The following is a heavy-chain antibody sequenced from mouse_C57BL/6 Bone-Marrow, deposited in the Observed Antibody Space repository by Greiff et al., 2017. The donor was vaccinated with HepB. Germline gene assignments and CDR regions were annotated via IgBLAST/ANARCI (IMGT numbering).Heavy chain of an antibody. CDR2: IDPSDSYT. J-gene: IGHJ3*01. CDR3: AKAYGNYEAWFAY. Sequence: QVQLQQPGAELVRPGTSVKLSCKASGYTFTSYWMHWVNQRPGQGLEWIGVIDPSDSYTNYNQKFKGKATLTVDTSSSTAYMQLSSLTSEDSAVYYCAKAYGNYEAWFAYWGQGTLVTVSA. D-gene: IGHD2-1*01. V-gene: IGHV1-59*01. CDR1: GYTFTSYW.